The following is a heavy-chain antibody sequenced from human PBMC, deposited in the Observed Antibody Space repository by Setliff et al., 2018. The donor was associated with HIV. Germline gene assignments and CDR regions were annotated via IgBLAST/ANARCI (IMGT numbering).Heavy chain of an antibody. CDR3: AQLGMVDDFDY. D-gene: IGHD7-27*01. CDR2: IYFSGTP. CDR1: GGSFNDYY. J-gene: IGHJ4*02. Sequence: SETLSLTCAVYGGSFNDYYWAWIRQPPGKGLEWVASIYFSGTPYYNPSLKSRVTISVDTSKNHFSLKLRSVTAADTAVYYCAQLGMVDDFDYWGQGTLVTVSS. V-gene: IGHV4-34*11.